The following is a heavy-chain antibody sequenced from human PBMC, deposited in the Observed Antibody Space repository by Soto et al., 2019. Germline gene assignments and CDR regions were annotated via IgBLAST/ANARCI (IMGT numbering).Heavy chain of an antibody. Sequence: HPGGSLRLSCAASGFTFSSYGMHWVRQAPGKGLEWVAVISYDGSNKYYADSVEGRFTISRDNSKNTLYLQMNSLRAEDTAVYYCAKDFSAYYYDSRVAFDIWGQGTMVTVSS. CDR3: AKDFSAYYYDSRVAFDI. V-gene: IGHV3-30*18. D-gene: IGHD3-22*01. CDR2: ISYDGSNK. J-gene: IGHJ3*02. CDR1: GFTFSSYG.